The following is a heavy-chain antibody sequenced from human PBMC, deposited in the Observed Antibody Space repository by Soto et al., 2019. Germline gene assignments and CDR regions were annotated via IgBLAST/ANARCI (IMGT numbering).Heavy chain of an antibody. CDR3: SRSIIYVRRFDS. J-gene: IGHJ4*02. Sequence: EVQLLESGGGLVQPGGSLRLSCAASGFILSDSYMSWVRQAPGKGLEWVSSISGSGGKTYYADSVKGRFSISRDTSNNTVYLQMNSLRADDTAVYSCSRSIIYVRRFDSWGQGTLVTVSS. CDR1: GFILSDSY. V-gene: IGHV3-23*01. D-gene: IGHD3-16*01. CDR2: ISGSGGKT.